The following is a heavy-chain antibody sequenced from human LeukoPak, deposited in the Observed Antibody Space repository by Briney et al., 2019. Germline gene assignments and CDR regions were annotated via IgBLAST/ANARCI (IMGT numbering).Heavy chain of an antibody. CDR2: ISGSGGST. Sequence: GGSLRLSCVASGLTFSGYGMSWVRQAPGKGLEWVSVISGSGGSTYYADSVKGRFTISRDNSKNTLYLQMNSLRVEDTAVYYCARGVFLTAWGQGILVTVSS. CDR1: GLTFSGYG. CDR3: ARGVFLTA. D-gene: IGHD3-9*01. J-gene: IGHJ4*02. V-gene: IGHV3-23*01.